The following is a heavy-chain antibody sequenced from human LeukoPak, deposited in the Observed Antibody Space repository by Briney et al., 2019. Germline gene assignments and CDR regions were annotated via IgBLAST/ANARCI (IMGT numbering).Heavy chain of an antibody. CDR2: IYYSGST. CDR3: ASGTVVTPVAFDI. V-gene: IGHV4-59*01. CDR1: GGSISNYY. D-gene: IGHD4-23*01. Sequence: PSETLSLTCTVSGGSISNYYWNWIRQPPGKGLEWIGYIYYSGSTNYNPSLKSRVTISVDTSKNQFSLKLSSVTAADTAVYYCASGTVVTPVAFDIWGQGTMVTVSS. J-gene: IGHJ3*02.